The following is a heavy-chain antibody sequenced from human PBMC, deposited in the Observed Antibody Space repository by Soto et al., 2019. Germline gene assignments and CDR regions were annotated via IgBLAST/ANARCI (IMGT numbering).Heavy chain of an antibody. CDR2: ISLSSRYI. CDR3: ARGILWFGESSYYSGMDV. J-gene: IGHJ6*02. Sequence: EVQLVESGGGLVKPGGSLRLSCAASGFTFSSYSMNWVRQAPGKGLEWVSSISLSSRYIHYADSMKGRVTISRDNAKNSLSLQMNSLRAEDTAVYYCARGILWFGESSYYSGMDVWGQGTTVTVSS. CDR1: GFTFSSYS. D-gene: IGHD3-10*01. V-gene: IGHV3-21*01.